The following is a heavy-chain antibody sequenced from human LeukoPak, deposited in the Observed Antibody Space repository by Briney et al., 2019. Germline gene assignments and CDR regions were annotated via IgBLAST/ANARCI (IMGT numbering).Heavy chain of an antibody. CDR3: ARGGYSSGWYYNWFDP. D-gene: IGHD6-19*01. Sequence: SETLSLTCTVSGGSISSGRNYWTWIRQPAGKGLEWIGRIYIFSGSTNYNPSLKSRVTISVDRSKNQFSLKLSSVTAADTAVYYCARGGYSSGWYYNWFDPWGQGTLVTVSS. V-gene: IGHV4-61*02. CDR2: IYIFSGST. J-gene: IGHJ5*02. CDR1: GGSISSGRNY.